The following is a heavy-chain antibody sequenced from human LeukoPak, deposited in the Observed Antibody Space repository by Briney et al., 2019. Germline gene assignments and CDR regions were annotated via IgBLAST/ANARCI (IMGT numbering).Heavy chain of an antibody. CDR2: ISSSGSSI. J-gene: IGHJ4*02. CDR1: GFTVSSNY. D-gene: IGHD3-22*01. V-gene: IGHV3-11*01. CDR3: ARDKFYYYDGRGYYDY. Sequence: GGSLRLSCAASGFTVSSNYMTWIRQAPGKGLEWISSISSSGSSIYYADSVRGRFTISRDNSKSSVYLQMNSLRAEDTAVYYCARDKFYYYDGRGYYDYWGQGTLVTVSS.